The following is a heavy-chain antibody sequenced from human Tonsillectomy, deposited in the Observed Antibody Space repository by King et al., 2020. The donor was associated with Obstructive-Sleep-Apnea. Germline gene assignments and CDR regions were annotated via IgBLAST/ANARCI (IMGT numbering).Heavy chain of an antibody. J-gene: IGHJ4*02. D-gene: IGHD3-16*01. Sequence: VQLQESGPGLVKPSETLSLTCTVSGYSISSDYYWGWIRQPPGKGLEWIATIYHSGSTYYNPSLKSRVTISVETSKNPFSLRLRSVTAADTAVYYCARVGPSQTDYWGQGTLVTVSS. CDR2: IYHSGST. CDR1: GYSISSDYY. V-gene: IGHV4-38-2*02. CDR3: ARVGPSQTDY.